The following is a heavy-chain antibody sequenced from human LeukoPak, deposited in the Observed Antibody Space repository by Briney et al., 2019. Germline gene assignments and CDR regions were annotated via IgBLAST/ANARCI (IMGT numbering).Heavy chain of an antibody. CDR3: ARSGGSPDAFDI. V-gene: IGHV4-59*01. J-gene: IGHJ3*02. D-gene: IGHD2-15*01. Sequence: SETLSLTCTVSGGSISSYYWSWIRQPPGKGLEWIGYIYYSGSTNYNPSLKSRVTISVDTSKNQFSLKLSSVTAADTAVYYCARSGGSPDAFDIWDQGTMVTVSS. CDR2: IYYSGST. CDR1: GGSISSYY.